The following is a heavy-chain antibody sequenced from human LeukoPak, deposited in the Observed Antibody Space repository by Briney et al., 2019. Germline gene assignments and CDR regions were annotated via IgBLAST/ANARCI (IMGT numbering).Heavy chain of an antibody. D-gene: IGHD6-13*01. V-gene: IGHV4-4*07. CDR3: ARQIASAGTAGFDF. J-gene: IGHJ4*02. Sequence: SETLSLTCTVSGGSISSYYWSWIRQPAGKGLEWIGRIYSTGSTNYNPSLKSRVTMSVDTSKNQFPLRLRSVTAADTAVYYCARQIASAGTAGFDFWGQGALVTVPS. CDR2: IYSTGST. CDR1: GGSISSYY.